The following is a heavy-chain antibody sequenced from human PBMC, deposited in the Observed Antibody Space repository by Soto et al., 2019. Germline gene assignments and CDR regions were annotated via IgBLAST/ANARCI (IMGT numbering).Heavy chain of an antibody. CDR2: ISYDGSNK. D-gene: IGHD3-22*01. CDR3: ARDEYYDSSGYYYYYYGMDV. Sequence: VQLVESGGGVVQPGRSLRLSCAASGFTFSSYAMHWVRQAPGKGLEWVAVISYDGSNKYYADSVKGRFTISRDNSKNTLYLQMNSLRAEDTAVYYCARDEYYDSSGYYYYYYGMDVWGQGTTVTVSS. J-gene: IGHJ6*02. V-gene: IGHV3-30-3*01. CDR1: GFTFSSYA.